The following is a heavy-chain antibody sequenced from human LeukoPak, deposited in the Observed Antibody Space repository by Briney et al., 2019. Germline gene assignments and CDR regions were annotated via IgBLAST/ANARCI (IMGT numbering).Heavy chain of an antibody. J-gene: IGHJ3*02. Sequence: SETLSLTCSVTGGSFSSRSYYWGWIRQPPGKGLEWIVSIYYSVTTYYNPSLKSRVTISVDTSKNQFSLKLSSVTAADTAMYFCARYVNDNGDRHAFDIWGQGTMVTVSS. V-gene: IGHV4-39*01. CDR2: IYYSVTT. CDR3: ARYVNDNGDRHAFDI. CDR1: GGSFSSRSYY. D-gene: IGHD4-17*01.